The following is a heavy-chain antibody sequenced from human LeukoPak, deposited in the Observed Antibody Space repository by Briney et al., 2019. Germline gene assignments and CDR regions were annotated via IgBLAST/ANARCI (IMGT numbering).Heavy chain of an antibody. CDR2: IYSGGST. D-gene: IGHD5-24*01. J-gene: IGHJ4*02. CDR3: ARAEKATIFDY. Sequence: GGSLRPSCPASGFTVSSNYMSWVRQAPGKGLEWVSVIYSGGSTYYADSVKGRFTISRDNSKNTRYLQMNSLRAEDTAVYYCARAEKATIFDYWGQGTLVTVSS. CDR1: GFTVSSNY. V-gene: IGHV3-53*01.